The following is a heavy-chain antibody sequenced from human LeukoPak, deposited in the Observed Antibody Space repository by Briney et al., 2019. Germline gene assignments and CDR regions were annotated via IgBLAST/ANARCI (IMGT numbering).Heavy chain of an antibody. CDR1: GFTFRSYE. Sequence: GGSLTLSCEDSGFTFRSYEMNWVRQAPGQGLEWIAYLSSSGSAFSYADSVKGRFTISRDNAKNSVYLEMNSLRADDTAVYYCARSARLMKGVVEVTALDDWGQGTLVTASS. CDR2: LSSSGSAF. CDR3: ARSARLMKGVVEVTALDD. J-gene: IGHJ4*02. V-gene: IGHV3-48*03. D-gene: IGHD3-3*01.